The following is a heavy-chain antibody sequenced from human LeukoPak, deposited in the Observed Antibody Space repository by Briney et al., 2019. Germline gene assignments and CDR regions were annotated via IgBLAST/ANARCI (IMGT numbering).Heavy chain of an antibody. CDR1: GYTFTSYG. CDR2: ISAYNGNT. Sequence: ASVKVSCKASGYTFTSYGISWVRQAPGQGLEWMGWISAYNGNTNYAQKLQGRVTMTTDTSTSTAYMELRSLRSDDTAVHYCAKLTGIGDYGGNSGFDYWGQGTLVTVSS. CDR3: AKLTGIGDYGGNSGFDY. J-gene: IGHJ4*02. D-gene: IGHD4-23*01. V-gene: IGHV1-18*01.